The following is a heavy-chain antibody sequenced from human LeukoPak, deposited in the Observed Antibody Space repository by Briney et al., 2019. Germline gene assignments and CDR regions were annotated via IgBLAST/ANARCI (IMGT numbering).Heavy chain of an antibody. Sequence: PGGPLRLSCAASGFTFSSYAMSWVRQAPGKGLEWVSAISGSGGSTYYADSVKGRFTISRDNSKNTLYLQMNSLRAEDTAVYYCAKDSGYSGYDLNAPNDYWGQGTLVTVSS. D-gene: IGHD5-12*01. J-gene: IGHJ4*02. V-gene: IGHV3-23*01. CDR3: AKDSGYSGYDLNAPNDY. CDR2: ISGSGGST. CDR1: GFTFSSYA.